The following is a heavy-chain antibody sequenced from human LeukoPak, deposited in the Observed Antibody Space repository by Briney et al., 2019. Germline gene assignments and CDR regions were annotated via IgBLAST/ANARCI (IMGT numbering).Heavy chain of an antibody. D-gene: IGHD6-13*01. J-gene: IGHJ4*02. CDR1: RFTFSSYA. CDR2: IWNDGSNT. Sequence: ERSLRLSCAASRFTFSSYAMHWVRRAPGKGLEWVAVIWNDGSNTYYADSVKGRLTISRDNSKNTLYLQMNSLRVEDTAVYYCARDGGIAADPDWYFDFWGQGTLVTVSS. V-gene: IGHV3-33*01. CDR3: ARDGGIAADPDWYFDF.